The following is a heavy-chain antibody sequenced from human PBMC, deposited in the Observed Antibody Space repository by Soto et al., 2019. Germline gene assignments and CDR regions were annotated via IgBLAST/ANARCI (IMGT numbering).Heavy chain of an antibody. Sequence: GESLKISCKGSGYSFTSYWIGWVRQMPGKGLEWMGIIYPGDSDTRYSPSFQGQVTISADKSISTAYLQWSSLKASDTAMYYCARPIAARPDLEVDGFDPWGQGTLVTVSS. CDR2: IYPGDSDT. V-gene: IGHV5-51*01. J-gene: IGHJ5*02. D-gene: IGHD6-6*01. CDR1: GYSFTSYW. CDR3: ARPIAARPDLEVDGFDP.